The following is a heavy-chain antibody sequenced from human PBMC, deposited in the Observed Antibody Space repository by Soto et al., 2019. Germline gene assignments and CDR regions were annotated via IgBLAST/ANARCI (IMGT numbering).Heavy chain of an antibody. CDR3: ARASGYCSGGSCPVGWFDP. Sequence: SETLSLTCTVPGGSISGYYWIWMRQPPGKGLEWIGYIYNSGSTNYNPALKSRVTISVDTSKNQFSLKLSSVTAADTAVYYCARASGYCSGGSCPVGWFDPWGQGTLVTVSS. V-gene: IGHV4-59*12. J-gene: IGHJ5*02. CDR2: IYNSGST. CDR1: GGSISGYY. D-gene: IGHD2-15*01.